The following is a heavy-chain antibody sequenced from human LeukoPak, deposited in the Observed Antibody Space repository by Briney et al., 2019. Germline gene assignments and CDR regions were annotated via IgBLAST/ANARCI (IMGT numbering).Heavy chain of an antibody. V-gene: IGHV1-69*06. J-gene: IGHJ3*02. CDR1: GGTFSSYA. D-gene: IGHD1-1*01. Sequence: ASVKVSCKASGGTFSSYAISWVRQAPGQGLEWMGGIIPIFGTANYAQKFQGRVTITADKSTSTAYMELSSLRSEDTAVYYCARDRNDWDAFDIWGQGTMVTVSS. CDR3: ARDRNDWDAFDI. CDR2: IIPIFGTA.